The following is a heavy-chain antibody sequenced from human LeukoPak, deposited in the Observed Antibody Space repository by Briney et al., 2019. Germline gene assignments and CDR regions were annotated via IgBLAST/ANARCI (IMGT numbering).Heavy chain of an antibody. CDR3: ASSGYGVRGVTPYYYGMDV. V-gene: IGHV3-30*04. J-gene: IGHJ6*04. D-gene: IGHD3-10*01. CDR1: GFTFSSYA. Sequence: GRSLRLFCAASGFTFSSYAMHWVRQAPGKGLEWVAVISYDGSNKYYADSVKGRFTISRDNSKNTLYLQMNSLRAENTPVYYCASSGYGVRGVTPYYYGMDVWGKGTTVTVSS. CDR2: ISYDGSNK.